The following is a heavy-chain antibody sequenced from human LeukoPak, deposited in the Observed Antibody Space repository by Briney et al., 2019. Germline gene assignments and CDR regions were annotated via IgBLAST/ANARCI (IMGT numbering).Heavy chain of an antibody. CDR1: GFTFRNYA. J-gene: IGHJ4*02. CDR3: ARGWRYYD. CDR2: ISGSNSYI. V-gene: IGHV3-21*01. D-gene: IGHD3-10*01. Sequence: GGSLRLSCAASGFTFRNYAMNWVRQAPGKGLEWVSSISGSNSYIYYADSMKGRFTISRDNAKNSLYLQMNSLRAEDTAVYYCARGWRYYDWGQGTLVTVSS.